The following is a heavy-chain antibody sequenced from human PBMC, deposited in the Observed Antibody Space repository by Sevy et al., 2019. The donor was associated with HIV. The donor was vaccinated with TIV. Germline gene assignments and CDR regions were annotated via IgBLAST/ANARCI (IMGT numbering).Heavy chain of an antibody. V-gene: IGHV5-51*01. CDR1: GDTFSNYW. J-gene: IGHJ2*01. CDR2: IFPGDSET. D-gene: IGHD3-16*01. CDR3: TRQPPYYASSDRGWYFDL. Sequence: GESLKISCKGSGDTFSNYWIGWVRQMPGKGLETMGIIFPGDSETRYSPSFQGHITISADKSITTAYLQWSDLKASDTAIDYCTRQPPYYASSDRGWYFDLWGRGTLVTVSS.